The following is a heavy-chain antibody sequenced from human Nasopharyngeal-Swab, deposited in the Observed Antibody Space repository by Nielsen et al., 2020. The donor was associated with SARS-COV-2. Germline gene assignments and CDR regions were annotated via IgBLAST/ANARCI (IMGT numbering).Heavy chain of an antibody. Sequence: SDTLSLTCTVSGGSISSSSYYWGWIRQPPGKGLEWIGSIYYSGSTYYNPSLKSRVTISVDTSKNQFSLKLSSVTAADTAVYYCARRIAAPGGDGMDVWGQGTTVTVSS. J-gene: IGHJ6*02. V-gene: IGHV4-39*01. CDR2: IYYSGST. D-gene: IGHD6-6*01. CDR1: GGSISSSSYY. CDR3: ARRIAAPGGDGMDV.